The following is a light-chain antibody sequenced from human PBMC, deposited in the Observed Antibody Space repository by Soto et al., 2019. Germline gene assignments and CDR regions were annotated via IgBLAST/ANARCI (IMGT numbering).Light chain of an antibody. V-gene: IGLV1-40*01. J-gene: IGLJ2*01. Sequence: QSVLTQPPSVSGAPGQRFTISCTGSSSNIGANYDVHWYQQIPGRAPKVLIYDNNRRPSGVPDRFSGSKSGASASLAITVLQAEDEADYDCQSYDSGLTGVLFGGGTKVTVL. CDR3: QSYDSGLTGVL. CDR2: DNN. CDR1: SSNIGANYD.